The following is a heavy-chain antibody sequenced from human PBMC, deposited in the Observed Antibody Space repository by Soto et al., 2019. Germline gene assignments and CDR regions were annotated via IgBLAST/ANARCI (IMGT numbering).Heavy chain of an antibody. CDR2: IKQGGNEK. CDR3: ARRLLRDSWFDP. D-gene: IGHD1-26*01. Sequence: GGSLSLSCAASGFSFSTYLMSWVRQAPGKGLEWVANIKQGGNEKFYVDSVKGRFTISRDNDKKSLYLQMNSLRAEDTAVYYCARRLLRDSWFDPWGQGTLVTVSS. V-gene: IGHV3-7*01. CDR1: GFSFSTYL. J-gene: IGHJ5*02.